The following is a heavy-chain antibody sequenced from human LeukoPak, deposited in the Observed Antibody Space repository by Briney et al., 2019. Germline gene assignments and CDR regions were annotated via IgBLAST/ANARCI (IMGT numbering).Heavy chain of an antibody. CDR1: GFTFSSYS. J-gene: IGHJ4*02. CDR2: ISSSSSYI. Sequence: GGSLRLSCAASGFTFSSYSMSWVRQAPGKGLEWVSSISSSSSYIYYADSVKGRFTISRDNAKNSLYLQMNSLRAEDTAVYYCAREGAAAGNYFDYWGQGTLVTVFS. CDR3: AREGAAAGNYFDY. V-gene: IGHV3-21*01. D-gene: IGHD6-13*01.